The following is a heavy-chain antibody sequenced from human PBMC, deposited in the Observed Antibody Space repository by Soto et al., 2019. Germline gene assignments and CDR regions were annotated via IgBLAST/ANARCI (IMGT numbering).Heavy chain of an antibody. V-gene: IGHV3-7*03. CDR3: AREIASMTTVIIFDY. D-gene: IGHD4-4*01. CDR1: GFTFSSYW. J-gene: IGHJ4*02. CDR2: IKQDGSEK. Sequence: EVQLVESGGGLVQPGGSLRLSCAASGFTFSSYWMSWVRQAPGKGLEWVANIKQDGSEKYYVDSVKGRFTISRDNAKNSLYLQMNSLRVEDTAVYYCAREIASMTTVIIFDYWGQGTLVTVSS.